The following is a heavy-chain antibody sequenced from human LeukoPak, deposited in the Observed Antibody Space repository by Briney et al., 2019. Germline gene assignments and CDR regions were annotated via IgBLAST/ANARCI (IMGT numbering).Heavy chain of an antibody. D-gene: IGHD2-15*01. V-gene: IGHV1-18*01. CDR2: ISAYNGNT. Sequence: ASVKVSCKASGYTFTSYGISWVRQAPGQGLEWMGWISAYNGNTNYAQKLQGRVTMTTDTSTSTAYMELRSLRSDDTAVYYCARGALYCSGGSCYLQGAYYFDYWGQGTLVTVSS. J-gene: IGHJ4*02. CDR1: GYTFTSYG. CDR3: ARGALYCSGGSCYLQGAYYFDY.